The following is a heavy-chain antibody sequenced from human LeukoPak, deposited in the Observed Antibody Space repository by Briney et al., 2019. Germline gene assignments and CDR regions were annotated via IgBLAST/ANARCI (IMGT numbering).Heavy chain of an antibody. Sequence: GGSLRLSCAASGFTFSSYNINWVRQAPGKGLEWVSYISSSSSTIYYADSVKGRFTISRDNAQNSLYLQMNSLRADDTAVYYCARAPGYVSGVHYYYYYMDVWGKGTTVTVSS. CDR3: ARAPGYVSGVHYYYYYMDV. J-gene: IGHJ6*03. V-gene: IGHV3-48*04. D-gene: IGHD1-26*01. CDR2: ISSSSSTI. CDR1: GFTFSSYN.